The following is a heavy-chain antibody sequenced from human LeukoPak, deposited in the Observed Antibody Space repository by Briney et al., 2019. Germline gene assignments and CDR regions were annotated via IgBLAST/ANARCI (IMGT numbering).Heavy chain of an antibody. CDR3: ARSRYDTLGGDSFDV. CDR2: ISSSGAYT. Sequence: GGSLRHSCVASGFKVSRYSAHWVRQSPGKGLEWVSSISSSGAYTYYADSLRGRFTISRDNAKSSLYLQMNSLRDGDTALYYCARSRYDTLGGDSFDVWGPGKMFTVSS. CDR1: GFKVSRYS. D-gene: IGHD5-12*01. V-gene: IGHV3-21*01. J-gene: IGHJ3*01.